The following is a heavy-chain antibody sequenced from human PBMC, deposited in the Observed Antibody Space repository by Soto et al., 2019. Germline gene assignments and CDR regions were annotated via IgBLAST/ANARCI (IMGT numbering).Heavy chain of an antibody. Sequence: QVQLVQSGAAVKKPGSSVKVSCKASGGTFSSYAISWVRQAPGQGLEWMGGIIPIFGTANYAQQFQGRVTITADESTSTAYMELSSLRSEDTAVYYCARDGKLHYYDSSGEGGMDVWGQGTTVTVSS. CDR2: IIPIFGTA. D-gene: IGHD3-22*01. V-gene: IGHV1-69*01. CDR1: GGTFSSYA. J-gene: IGHJ6*02. CDR3: ARDGKLHYYDSSGEGGMDV.